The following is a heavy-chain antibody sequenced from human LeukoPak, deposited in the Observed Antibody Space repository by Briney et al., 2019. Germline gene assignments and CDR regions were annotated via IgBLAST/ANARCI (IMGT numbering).Heavy chain of an antibody. J-gene: IGHJ4*02. CDR2: IYYSGSS. CDR1: GGSISNYY. V-gene: IGHV4-59*12. CDR3: ARDLGSGWLDY. Sequence: SETLSLTCTVSGGSISNYYWSWIRQPPGKGLEWIGYIYYSGSSNYNPSLKSRVTISVDTSKNQFSLKLSSVTAADTAVYYCARDLGSGWLDYWGQGTLVTVSS. D-gene: IGHD6-19*01.